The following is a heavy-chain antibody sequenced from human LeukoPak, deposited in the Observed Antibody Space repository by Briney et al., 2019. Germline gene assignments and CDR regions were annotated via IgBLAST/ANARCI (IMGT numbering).Heavy chain of an antibody. CDR2: IYYSGST. V-gene: IGHV4-39*01. Sequence: SETLSLTCTVSGGSISSSIYYWGWIRQPPGKGLEWIGSIYYSGSTYYNPSLKSRVTISVDTSKNQFSLKLSSVTAADTAVYYCARHFNWFDPWGQGTLVTVSS. CDR1: GGSISSSIYY. CDR3: ARHFNWFDP. J-gene: IGHJ5*02.